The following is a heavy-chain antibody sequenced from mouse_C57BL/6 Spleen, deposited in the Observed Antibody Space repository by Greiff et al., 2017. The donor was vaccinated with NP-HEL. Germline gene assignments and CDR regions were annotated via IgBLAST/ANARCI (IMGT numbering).Heavy chain of an antibody. CDR3: ARKNYYGSSYGAWFAY. D-gene: IGHD1-1*01. Sequence: EVNVVESGGGLVKPGGSLKLSCAASGFTFSDYGMHWVRQAPEKGLEWVAYISSGSSTIYYADTVKGRFTISRDNAKNTLFLQMTSLRSEDTAMYYCARKNYYGSSYGAWFAYWGQGTLVTVSA. J-gene: IGHJ3*01. CDR1: GFTFSDYG. CDR2: ISSGSSTI. V-gene: IGHV5-17*01.